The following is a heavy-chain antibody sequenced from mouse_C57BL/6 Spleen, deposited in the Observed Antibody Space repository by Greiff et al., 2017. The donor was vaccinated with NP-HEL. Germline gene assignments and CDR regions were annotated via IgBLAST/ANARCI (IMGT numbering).Heavy chain of an antibody. D-gene: IGHD1-1*01. CDR1: GFNIKDDY. Sequence: EVQLQQSGAELVRPGASVKLSCTASGFNIKDDYMHWVKQRPEQGLEWIGWIDPENGDTEYASKFQGKATITADTSSNTAYLQLSSLTSEDTAVYYCTTGVLRTYAMDYWGQGTSVTVSS. CDR3: TTGVLRTYAMDY. V-gene: IGHV14-4*01. CDR2: IDPENGDT. J-gene: IGHJ4*01.